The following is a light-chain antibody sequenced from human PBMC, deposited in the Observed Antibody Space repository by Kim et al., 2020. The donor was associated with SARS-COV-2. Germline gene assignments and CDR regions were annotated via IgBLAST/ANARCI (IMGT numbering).Light chain of an antibody. Sequence: GQRVTISCSGSITNIGSNVVNWYQQLPGTAPKLLMYSNDYRPSGVPDRFSGSKSGTSASLAISGLQSEDEADYYCAAWDDSLKGSVFGGGTQLT. CDR3: AAWDDSLKGSV. CDR2: SND. V-gene: IGLV1-44*01. J-gene: IGLJ3*02. CDR1: ITNIGSNV.